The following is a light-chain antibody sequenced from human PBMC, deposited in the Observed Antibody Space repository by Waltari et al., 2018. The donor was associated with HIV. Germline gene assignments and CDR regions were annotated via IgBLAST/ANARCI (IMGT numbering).Light chain of an antibody. Sequence: NFILPQPHSLSESPGKTVTISSTRSSGNIPTHHVLWYPQRPGSAPTTVIYEDNQRPSGVPDRFSGSIDSSSNSASLTISGLKTEDEADYYCQSYDSSNSWVFGGGTKLTVL. CDR1: SGNIPTHH. CDR3: QSYDSSNSWV. J-gene: IGLJ3*02. V-gene: IGLV6-57*04. CDR2: EDN.